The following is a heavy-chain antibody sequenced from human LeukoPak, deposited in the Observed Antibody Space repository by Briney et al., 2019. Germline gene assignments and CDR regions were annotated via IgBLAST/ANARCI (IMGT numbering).Heavy chain of an antibody. D-gene: IGHD6-19*01. CDR1: GFTFRSYA. J-gene: IGHJ4*02. V-gene: IGHV3-23*01. Sequence: GGSLRLSCAASGFTFRSYAMTWVRQAPGKGLEWVSGISGSGGSTYYADSVKGRFTISRDNSKNTLYLQMNSLRAEDTAVYYCAKGSYSSGWYESDYWGQGTLVTVSS. CDR3: AKGSYSSGWYESDY. CDR2: ISGSGGST.